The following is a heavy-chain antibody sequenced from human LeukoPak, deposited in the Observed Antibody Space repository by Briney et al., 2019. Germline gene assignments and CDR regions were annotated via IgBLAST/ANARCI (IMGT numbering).Heavy chain of an antibody. V-gene: IGHV4-59*01. D-gene: IGHD1-1*01. CDR2: IYYSGST. J-gene: IGHJ4*02. CDR3: ARGEAGTTTDFDY. Sequence: SETLSLTCTVSGASISSYYWSWIRQPPGKGLEWGGHIYYSGSTNYNPSLKSRVTISLDTSKNQFSLKVSSVTAADTAVYYCARGEAGTTTDFDYWGQGTLVTVSS. CDR1: GASISSYY.